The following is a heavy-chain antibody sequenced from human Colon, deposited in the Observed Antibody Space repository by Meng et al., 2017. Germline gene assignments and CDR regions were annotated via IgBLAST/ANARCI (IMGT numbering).Heavy chain of an antibody. CDR3: ARDQSWEFYRSVNSFYGMDV. D-gene: IGHD3-10*01. J-gene: IGHJ6*02. Sequence: ASVKVSCKASGYSFTKYFMHWVRQAPGQGLEWMGVINPDRAATSYAQKFQGRITMTRDTSTNTIYMELSSLQSEDTAIYYCARDQSWEFYRSVNSFYGMDVWGQGTTVTVSS. V-gene: IGHV1-46*01. CDR2: INPDRAAT. CDR1: GYSFTKYF.